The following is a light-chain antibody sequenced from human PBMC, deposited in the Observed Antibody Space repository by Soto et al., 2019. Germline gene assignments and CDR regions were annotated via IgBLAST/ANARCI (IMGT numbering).Light chain of an antibody. Sequence: QSVLTQPPSVSEAPRQRVTISCSGSSSNIGNNAVNWYQQLPGKAPRLLIYYDDLRPSGVSDRFSGSKSGTSASLAISGLQSEDEAEYYCAAWDDSLKGPVFGGGTKLTVL. CDR3: AAWDDSLKGPV. V-gene: IGLV1-36*01. J-gene: IGLJ3*02. CDR1: SSNIGNNA. CDR2: YDD.